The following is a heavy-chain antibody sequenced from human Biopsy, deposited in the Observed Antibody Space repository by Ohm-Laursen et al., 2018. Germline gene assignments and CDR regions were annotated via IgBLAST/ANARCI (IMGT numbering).Heavy chain of an antibody. CDR2: INYRGNT. V-gene: IGHV4-59*01. D-gene: IGHD2-2*01. CDR1: GGPIDSYY. J-gene: IGHJ6*02. Sequence: SDTLSLTCTVSGGPIDSYYWTWIRQAPGKTLEWIASINYRGNTNYNPSLKSRVTMSAHTSTNQFSLKLTSVTAADTAVYYCARDKITYCTSTSCDYFGMDVWGQGITVTVSS. CDR3: ARDKITYCTSTSCDYFGMDV.